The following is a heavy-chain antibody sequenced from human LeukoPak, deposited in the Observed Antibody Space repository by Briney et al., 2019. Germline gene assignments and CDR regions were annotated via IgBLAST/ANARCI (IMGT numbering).Heavy chain of an antibody. V-gene: IGHV3-53*01. J-gene: IGHJ6*03. CDR1: GFTVSSNH. Sequence: GGSLRLSCAVSGFTVSSNHMSWVRQAPGKGLEWVSVIYNDGNTYYTDSVKGRFTISRDNSKNTVFLQMNSLRAEDTAMYYCARDREVVTARAHTDVRGTGTTVPVSS. CDR3: ARDREVVTARAHTDV. D-gene: IGHD2-21*02. CDR2: IYNDGNT.